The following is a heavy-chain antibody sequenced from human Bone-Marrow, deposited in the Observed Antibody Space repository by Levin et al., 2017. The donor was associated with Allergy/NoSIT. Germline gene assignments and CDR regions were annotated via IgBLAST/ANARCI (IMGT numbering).Heavy chain of an antibody. CDR2: IYHSGST. CDR3: ARDAVAAYNWFDP. CDR1: GSSISSGYY. Sequence: SETLSLTCTVSGSSISSGYYWGWIRQPPGKGLEWIGSIYHSGSTYYNPSLKSRVTISVDTSKNQFSLKLSSVTAADTAVYYCARDAVAAYNWFDPWGQGTLVTVSS. V-gene: IGHV4-38-2*02. J-gene: IGHJ5*02. D-gene: IGHD6-19*01.